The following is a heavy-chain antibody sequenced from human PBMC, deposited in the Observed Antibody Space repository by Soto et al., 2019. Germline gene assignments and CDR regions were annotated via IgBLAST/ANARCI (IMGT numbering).Heavy chain of an antibody. Sequence: QVQLQESGPGLVKPSQTLSLTCTVSGDSISSGGYYWSWIRQPPGKGLQWIGYIYDSENTSFNPSLKSLVTISVDTSKNQFSLKLSSVTAADTAVYYCAKDGPGGSLDYWGPGSLVTVSS. V-gene: IGHV4-31*01. CDR1: GDSISSGGYY. CDR3: AKDGPGGSLDY. J-gene: IGHJ4*02. D-gene: IGHD2-15*01. CDR2: IYDSENT.